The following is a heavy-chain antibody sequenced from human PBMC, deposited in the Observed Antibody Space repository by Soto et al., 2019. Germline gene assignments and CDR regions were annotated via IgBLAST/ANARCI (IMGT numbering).Heavy chain of an antibody. V-gene: IGHV1-3*01. D-gene: IGHD3-10*01. CDR2: INAGNGNT. Sequence: QAQLVQSGAEVKKPGASVKVSCKASGYTSNNYAMHWVRQAPGQGLEWMGCINAGNGNTKYSQKFQDRVTISRDTSASTAYMELSSLRYEDPAFYYCARERISMVRGAPFYWGQGTLVTVSS. CDR1: GYTSNNYA. J-gene: IGHJ4*02. CDR3: ARERISMVRGAPFY.